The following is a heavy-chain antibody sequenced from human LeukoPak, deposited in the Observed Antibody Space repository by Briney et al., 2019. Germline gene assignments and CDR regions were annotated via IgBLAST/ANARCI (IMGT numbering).Heavy chain of an antibody. J-gene: IGHJ6*02. CDR3: ARDPGDGYNHYYGMDV. Sequence: PGGSLRLSCAASGFTFSDYYMSWIRQAPGKGLEWVSYISSSGSTIYYADSVKGRFTISRDNAKNSLYLQMNSLRAEDTAVYYCARDPGDGYNHYYGMDVWGQGTTATVSS. V-gene: IGHV3-11*01. CDR2: ISSSGSTI. CDR1: GFTFSDYY. D-gene: IGHD5-24*01.